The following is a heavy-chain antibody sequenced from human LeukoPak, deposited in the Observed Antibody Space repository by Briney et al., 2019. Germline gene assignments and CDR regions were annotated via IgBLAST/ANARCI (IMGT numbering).Heavy chain of an antibody. Sequence: VASVTVSCKASGYTFTSYGISWVRQAPGQGLEWMGWISAYNGNTNYAQKLQGRVTMTTDTSTSTAYMELRSLRSDDTAVYYCARDRLERGFDPWGQGTLVTVSS. D-gene: IGHD1-1*01. J-gene: IGHJ5*02. CDR2: ISAYNGNT. CDR3: ARDRLERGFDP. CDR1: GYTFTSYG. V-gene: IGHV1-18*01.